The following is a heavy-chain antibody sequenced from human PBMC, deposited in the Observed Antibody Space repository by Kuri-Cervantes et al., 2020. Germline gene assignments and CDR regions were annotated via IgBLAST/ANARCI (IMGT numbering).Heavy chain of an antibody. Sequence: SGPTLVKPTQTLTLTCTFSGFSLRSSGMSVIRIRQPPGKALEWLALIAWDDDEYYNTSLKTRLTISKDTSKNQVVLTMTNMDPVDTATYYCARTPNYYYYMDVWGKGTTVTVSS. J-gene: IGHJ6*03. CDR2: IAWDDDE. CDR1: GFSLRSSGMS. V-gene: IGHV2-70*01. CDR3: ARTPNYYYYMDV.